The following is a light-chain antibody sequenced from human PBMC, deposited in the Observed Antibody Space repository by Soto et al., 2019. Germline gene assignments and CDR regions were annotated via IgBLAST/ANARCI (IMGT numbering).Light chain of an antibody. Sequence: ESVLTQSPGTLSLSPGERATLSCRASQSVAQNFLAWYRQQPGQAPRLLIYDASSRATGIPDRFSGGGSETDFTLTISRLEPEDFAVYCCLQYAHYPQTFGQGTRVEVK. CDR1: QSVAQNF. J-gene: IGKJ1*01. CDR3: LQYAHYPQT. V-gene: IGKV3-20*01. CDR2: DAS.